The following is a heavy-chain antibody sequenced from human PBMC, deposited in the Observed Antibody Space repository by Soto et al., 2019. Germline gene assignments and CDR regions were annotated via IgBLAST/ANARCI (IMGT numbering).Heavy chain of an antibody. Sequence: SETLSLTCAVSGGSISSSNWWSWVRQPPGKGLEWIGEIYHSGSTNYNPSLKSRVTISVDKSKNQFSLKLSSVTAADTAVYYCARDNYYGSGNWFDPWGQGTLVTVSS. CDR2: IYHSGST. J-gene: IGHJ5*02. CDR1: GGSISSSNW. D-gene: IGHD3-10*01. CDR3: ARDNYYGSGNWFDP. V-gene: IGHV4-4*02.